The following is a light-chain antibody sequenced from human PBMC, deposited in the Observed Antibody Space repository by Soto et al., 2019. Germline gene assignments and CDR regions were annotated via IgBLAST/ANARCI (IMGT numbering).Light chain of an antibody. CDR1: SSDVGGYNY. CDR3: SSYTSTSTVL. V-gene: IGLV2-14*03. J-gene: IGLJ2*01. Sequence: QSVLTQPASVSGSPGQSITISCTGTSSDVGGYNYVSWYQQHPGKAPKLMIYDVTTRPSGVSNRFSGSKSGNTASLTISWLQAEDEADYYCSSYTSTSTVLFGGGTKLTVL. CDR2: DVT.